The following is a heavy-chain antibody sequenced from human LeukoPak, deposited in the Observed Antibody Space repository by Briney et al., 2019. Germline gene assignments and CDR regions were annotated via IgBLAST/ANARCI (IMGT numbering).Heavy chain of an antibody. D-gene: IGHD3-22*01. CDR1: GFSFRSYG. Sequence: PGGSLRLSCAASGFSFRSYGMHWVRQAPGKGLKWVAVIWHDGSNKYYADSVKGRFTISRDISKNTLFLQMNSLRAEDTAVYYCARGDDYYDSSGYYAAKAFANWGQGTLVTVSS. J-gene: IGHJ4*02. CDR2: IWHDGSNK. CDR3: ARGDDYYDSSGYYAAKAFAN. V-gene: IGHV3-33*01.